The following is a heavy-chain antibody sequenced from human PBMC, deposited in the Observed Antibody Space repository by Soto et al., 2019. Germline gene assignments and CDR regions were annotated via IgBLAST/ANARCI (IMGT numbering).Heavy chain of an antibody. CDR3: AKDRSGYSGSYVGVDY. J-gene: IGHJ4*02. V-gene: IGHV3-23*01. D-gene: IGHD1-26*01. CDR1: GFTFSSYA. Sequence: EVQLLESGGGLVQPGGSLRLSCAASGFTFSSYAMSWVRQAPGKGLEWVSAISGSGGSTYYADSVKGRFTISRDNSMNTLYLQMNSLRAEDTAVYYCAKDRSGYSGSYVGVDYWGQGTLVTVSS. CDR2: ISGSGGST.